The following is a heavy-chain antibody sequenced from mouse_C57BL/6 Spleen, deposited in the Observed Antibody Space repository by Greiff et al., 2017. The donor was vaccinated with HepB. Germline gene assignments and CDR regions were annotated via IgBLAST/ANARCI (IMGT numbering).Heavy chain of an antibody. Sequence: QVQLKESGPELVKPGASVKISCKASGYAFSSSWMNWVKQRPGKGLEWIGRIYPGDGDTNYNGKFKGKATLTADKSSSTAYMQLSSLTSEDSAVYFCAPGYYGPMDYWGQGTSVTVSS. CDR1: GYAFSSSW. CDR3: APGYYGPMDY. V-gene: IGHV1-82*01. CDR2: IYPGDGDT. J-gene: IGHJ4*01. D-gene: IGHD1-1*02.